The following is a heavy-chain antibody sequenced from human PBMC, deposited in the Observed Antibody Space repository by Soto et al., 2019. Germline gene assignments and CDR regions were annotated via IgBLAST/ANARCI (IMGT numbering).Heavy chain of an antibody. J-gene: IGHJ4*03. CDR2: IKQDGSEI. CDR3: AKSLSAIPGDS. CDR1: GFTFSSYW. V-gene: IGHV3-7*05. Sequence: PGGSLRLSCAASGFTFSSYWMSWVRQGPGKGPEWVANIKQDGSEIYYVDSVKGRFTISRDNAKSSLYLQMTSLRAEDTAVYHCAKSLSAIPGDSWGHGTLVTVSS. D-gene: IGHD2-2*01.